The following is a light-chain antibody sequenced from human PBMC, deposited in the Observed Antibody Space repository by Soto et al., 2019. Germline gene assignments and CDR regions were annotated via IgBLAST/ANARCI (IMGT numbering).Light chain of an antibody. CDR2: GAF. V-gene: IGKV3-15*01. Sequence: EIVMTQSPATLSVSPGERATLSCRASQSVSYNLAWYQQKPGQGPRLLIYGAFTRATGIPARFSGSGSGTEFTLTISSLQSEDFGVYYCQQYYRTPPTFGQGTKVEIK. J-gene: IGKJ1*01. CDR1: QSVSYN. CDR3: QQYYRTPPT.